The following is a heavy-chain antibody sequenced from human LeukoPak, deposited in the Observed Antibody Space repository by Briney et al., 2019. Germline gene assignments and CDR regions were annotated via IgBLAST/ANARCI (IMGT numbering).Heavy chain of an antibody. V-gene: IGHV3-74*01. CDR1: GFTFDDYG. J-gene: IGHJ4*02. CDR2: INSDGSST. CDR3: ARDLGYYDSRTFDY. Sequence: GGSLRLSCAASGFTFDDYGMSWVRQAPGKGLVWVSRINSDGSSTSYADSVKGRFTISRDNAKNTLYLQMNSLRAEDTAVYYCARDLGYYDSRTFDYWGQGTLVTVSS. D-gene: IGHD3-22*01.